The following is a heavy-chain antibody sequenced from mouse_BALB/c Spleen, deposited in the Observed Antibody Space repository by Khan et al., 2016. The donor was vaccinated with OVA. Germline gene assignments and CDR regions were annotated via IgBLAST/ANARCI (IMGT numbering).Heavy chain of an antibody. D-gene: IGHD1-1*01. CDR3: ARGGSSYDYYAMDY. CDR2: ILPGSGST. V-gene: IGHV1-9*01. CDR1: GYTFSSYW. Sequence: QVQLKQSGAELMKPGASVKICKATGYTFSSYWIEWVKQRPGHGLEWIGEILPGSGSTNYNEKFKGKATFTADTSSNTAYMQLSSLTSEDSAVYYCARGGSSYDYYAMDYWGQGTSVTVSS. J-gene: IGHJ4*01.